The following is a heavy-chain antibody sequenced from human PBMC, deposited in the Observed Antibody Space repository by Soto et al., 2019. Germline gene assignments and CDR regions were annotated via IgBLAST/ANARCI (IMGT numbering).Heavy chain of an antibody. CDR1: GGTFSSYA. J-gene: IGHJ4*02. V-gene: IGHV1-69*13. CDR3: ARRGVRYCSGGSCYSYFDH. Sequence: SVKVSCKASGGTFSSYAISWVRQAPGQGLEWMGGIIPIFGTANYAQKFQGRVTITADESTSTAYMELSSLRSEDTAVYYCARRGVRYCSGGSCYSYFDHWGQGTRVTVSS. D-gene: IGHD2-15*01. CDR2: IIPIFGTA.